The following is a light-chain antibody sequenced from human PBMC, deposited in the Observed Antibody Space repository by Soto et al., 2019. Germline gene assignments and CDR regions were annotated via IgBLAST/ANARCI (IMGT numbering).Light chain of an antibody. V-gene: IGKV4-1*01. J-gene: IGKJ2*01. CDR3: QQYYSPPYT. Sequence: DIVMTQSPDSLAVSLGERATINCKSSQSVLYSSNNKNYLAWYQQKPGQPPKLLIYWASTRESGVPDRFSGSGSGTDSTLTISSLQADDVAVYYRQQYYSPPYTFGQGTKLEIK. CDR2: WAS. CDR1: QSVLYSSNNKNY.